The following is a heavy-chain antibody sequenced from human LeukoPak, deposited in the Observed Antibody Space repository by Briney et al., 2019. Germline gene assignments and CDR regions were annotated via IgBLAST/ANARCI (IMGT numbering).Heavy chain of an antibody. D-gene: IGHD6-13*01. CDR2: IYAGGST. V-gene: IGHV3-66*02. Sequence: GGSLRLSCAASGLTVSSNYMIWVRQAPGKGLEWVSLIYAGGSTYYADSVRGRFTISRDNSKNTLYLQMNSLTPEATAVYYCARGFGKAAADVFGGYTMDVWGQGTTVIVSS. CDR3: ARGFGKAAADVFGGYTMDV. CDR1: GLTVSSNY. J-gene: IGHJ6*02.